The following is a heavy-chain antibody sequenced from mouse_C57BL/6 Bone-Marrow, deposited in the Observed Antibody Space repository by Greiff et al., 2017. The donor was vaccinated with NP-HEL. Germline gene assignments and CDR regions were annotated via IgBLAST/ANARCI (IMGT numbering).Heavy chain of an antibody. CDR1: GYTFTSYG. J-gene: IGHJ3*01. CDR2: IYPRSGNT. D-gene: IGHD1-1*01. V-gene: IGHV1-81*01. CDR3: ARWGYGISQAWFAY. Sequence: QVQLPQSGAELARPGASVKLSCKASGYTFTSYGISWVKQRTGQGLEWLGEIYPRSGNTYYNEKFKGKATLTADKSSSTAYMELRSLTSDDSAVYFCARWGYGISQAWFAYWGQGTLVTVSA.